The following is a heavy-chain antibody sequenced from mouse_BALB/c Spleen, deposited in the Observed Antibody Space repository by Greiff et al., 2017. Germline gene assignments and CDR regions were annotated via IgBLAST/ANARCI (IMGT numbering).Heavy chain of an antibody. CDR3: ARNYRYDWFAY. CDR1: GYSITSDYA. V-gene: IGHV3-2*02. D-gene: IGHD2-14*01. J-gene: IGHJ3*01. CDR2: ISYSGST. Sequence: VQLQQSGPGLVKPSQSLSLTCTVTGYSITSDYAWNWIRQFPGNKLEWMGYISYSGSTSYNPSLKSRISITRDTSKNQFFLQLNSVTTEDTATYYCARNYRYDWFAYWGQGTLVTVSA.